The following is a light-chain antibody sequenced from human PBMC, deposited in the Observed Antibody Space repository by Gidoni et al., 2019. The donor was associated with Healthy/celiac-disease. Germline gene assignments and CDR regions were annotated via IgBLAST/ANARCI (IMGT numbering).Light chain of an antibody. V-gene: IGKV3-11*01. Sequence: EIVLTQSPATLSLSPGERATLSCRASQSVSSYLAWYQQKPGQAPRLLSYAASNRATGIPARFSGSVSGTDFTLTISSLEPEDFAVYYCQQRSNWPSTFGGGTKVEIK. CDR2: AAS. CDR1: QSVSSY. CDR3: QQRSNWPST. J-gene: IGKJ4*01.